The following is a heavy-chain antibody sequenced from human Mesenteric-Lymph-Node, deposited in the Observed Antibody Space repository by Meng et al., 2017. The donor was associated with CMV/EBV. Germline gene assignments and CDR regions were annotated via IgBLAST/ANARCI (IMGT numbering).Heavy chain of an antibody. J-gene: IGHJ4*02. CDR1: GYTFISYD. V-gene: IGHV1-8*03. CDR2: MNPNSGNT. D-gene: IGHD6-19*01. Sequence: ASVKVSCKASGYTFISYDINWVRQATGQGLEWMGWMNPNSGNTGYAQKFQGRVTIIRNTSISTAYMELSSLRSDDTAVYYCARDSPGLVPLDYWGQGTLVTVSS. CDR3: ARDSPGLVPLDY.